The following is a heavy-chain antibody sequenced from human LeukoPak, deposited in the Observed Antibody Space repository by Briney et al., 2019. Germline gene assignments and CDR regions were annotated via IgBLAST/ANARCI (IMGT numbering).Heavy chain of an antibody. D-gene: IGHD3-22*01. CDR1: GFTFSSYA. CDR3: ARDRSEYYYDSSGYYKGAY. V-gene: IGHV3-23*01. Sequence: GGSLRLSCAASGFTFSSYAMSWVRQAPGKGLEWVSAISGSGGSTYYADSVKGRFTISRDNAKNSLYLQMNSLRAEDTAVYYRARDRSEYYYDSSGYYKGAYWGQGTLVTVSS. J-gene: IGHJ4*02. CDR2: ISGSGGST.